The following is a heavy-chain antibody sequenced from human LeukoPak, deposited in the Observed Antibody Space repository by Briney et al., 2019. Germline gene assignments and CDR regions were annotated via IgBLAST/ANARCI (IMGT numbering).Heavy chain of an antibody. CDR3: ARGVIWFGELYYFDY. D-gene: IGHD3-10*01. CDR2: IYTSGST. J-gene: IGHJ4*02. CDR1: GGYISSYC. Sequence: SETLSLTCTVSGGYISSYCWSWIRQPAGKGLEWIGCIYTSGSTNYNPSLKSRLTMSVDTSKNQFSLKLSAVTAADTAVYYCARGVIWFGELYYFDYWGQGTLVTVSS. V-gene: IGHV4-4*07.